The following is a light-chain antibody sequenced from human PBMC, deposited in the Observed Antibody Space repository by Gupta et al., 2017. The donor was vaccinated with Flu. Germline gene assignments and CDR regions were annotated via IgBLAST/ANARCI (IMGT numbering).Light chain of an antibody. CDR2: EVS. CDR3: MRGTHPWT. CDR1: QSLVYKNGITY. J-gene: IGKJ2*02. Sequence: DVVMSQSPLSLSVTLGQAASISCRSSQSLVYKNGITYLAWFQQRPGQSPRRLIYEVSNRDSGVQDRFSGSGSVTDFTLKISRVEAEDVGFYYCMRGTHPWTFGHGTRLEI. V-gene: IGKV2-30*01.